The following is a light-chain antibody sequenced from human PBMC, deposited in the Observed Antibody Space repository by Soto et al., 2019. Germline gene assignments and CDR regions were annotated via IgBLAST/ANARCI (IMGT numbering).Light chain of an antibody. CDR1: QDISNY. Sequence: DIRMTQSPSSLSASERDRVTITCQASQDISNYLNWYQQKPGKAPKLLIYDASNLETGVPSRFSGSGSGTDFTFTISSLQPEDIATYYCQQYDILLRTFGHGAMVAIK. J-gene: IGKJ1*01. V-gene: IGKV1-33*01. CDR3: QQYDILLRT. CDR2: DAS.